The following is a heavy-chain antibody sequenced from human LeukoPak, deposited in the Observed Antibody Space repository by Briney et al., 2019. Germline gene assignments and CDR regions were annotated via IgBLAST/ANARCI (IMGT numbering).Heavy chain of an antibody. Sequence: SETLSLTCTVSGGSISSYYWSWIRQPAGKGLEWIGRIYTSGSTNYNPSLKSRVTMSVDTSKNQFSLKLSSVTAADTAVYYCTRRCKDAYTLYCFDYWGQGTLVTVSS. V-gene: IGHV4-4*07. CDR3: TRRCKDAYTLYCFDY. J-gene: IGHJ4*02. CDR1: GGSISSYY. CDR2: IYTSGST. D-gene: IGHD5-24*01.